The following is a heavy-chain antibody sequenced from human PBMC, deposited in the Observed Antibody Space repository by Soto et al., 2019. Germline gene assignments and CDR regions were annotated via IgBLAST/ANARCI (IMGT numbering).Heavy chain of an antibody. D-gene: IGHD4-4*01. CDR3: ARPIYSNEDQYGMDV. Sequence: GESLKISCKGSGYSFTSYWIGWVRQMPGKGLEWMGIIYPGDSDTRYSPSFQGQVTISADKSISTAYLQWSSLKASDTAMYYCARPIYSNEDQYGMDVWGQGTTVTVSS. CDR1: GYSFTSYW. CDR2: IYPGDSDT. J-gene: IGHJ6*02. V-gene: IGHV5-51*01.